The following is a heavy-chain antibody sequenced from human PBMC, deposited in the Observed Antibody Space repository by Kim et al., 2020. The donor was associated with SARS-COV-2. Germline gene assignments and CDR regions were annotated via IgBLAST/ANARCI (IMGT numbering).Heavy chain of an antibody. Sequence: SETLSLTCTVSGGSISSYYWSWIRQPPGKGLEWIGYIYYSGSTNYNPSLKSRVTISVDTSKNQFSLKLSSVTAADTAVYYCASQRMEAGRWFDPWGQGT. V-gene: IGHV4-59*08. J-gene: IGHJ5*02. CDR1: GGSISSYY. D-gene: IGHD1-26*01. CDR2: IYYSGST. CDR3: ASQRMEAGRWFDP.